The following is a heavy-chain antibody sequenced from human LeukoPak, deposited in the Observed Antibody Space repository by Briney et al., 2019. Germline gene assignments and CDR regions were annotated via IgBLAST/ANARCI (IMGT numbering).Heavy chain of an antibody. Sequence: SGSTLVKPTQTLTLTCTFSGFSLSTSGVGVGWIRQPPGKALEWLALIYWDDDKRYSPSLKSRLTITKDTSKNQVVLTMTNMDPVDTATYYCAHGVPAAMGNWFDPWGQGTLVTVSS. V-gene: IGHV2-5*02. CDR1: GFSLSTSGVG. CDR2: IYWDDDK. D-gene: IGHD2-2*01. CDR3: AHGVPAAMGNWFDP. J-gene: IGHJ5*02.